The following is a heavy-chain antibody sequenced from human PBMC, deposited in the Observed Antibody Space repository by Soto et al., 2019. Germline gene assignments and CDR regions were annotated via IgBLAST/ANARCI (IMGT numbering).Heavy chain of an antibody. CDR3: ARDVGAGGYSYPGYYSYYGKDV. CDR2: IYYSGST. J-gene: IGHJ6*02. D-gene: IGHD5-18*01. V-gene: IGHV4-59*01. CDR1: GGSISSYY. Sequence: SETLSLTCTVSGGSISSYYWSWIRQSPGKGLEWIGHIYYSGSTNYNPSLKSRVTISVDTSKNQFSLKLSSVTAADTAVYYCARDVGAGGYSYPGYYSYYGKDVWGQGTTVTVSS.